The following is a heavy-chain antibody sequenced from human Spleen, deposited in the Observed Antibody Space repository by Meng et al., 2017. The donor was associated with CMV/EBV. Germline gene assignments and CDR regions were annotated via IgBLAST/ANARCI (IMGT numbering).Heavy chain of an antibody. J-gene: IGHJ4*02. D-gene: IGHD3-22*01. CDR1: GFTVSSNY. Sequence: GGSLRLSCAASGFTVSSNYMSWVRQAPGKGLEWVSVIYGGGATYYADSVKGRFTISRDSSKNTLYLQMNSLRAEDTAVYYCARESALSGYPLDFWGQGTLVTVSS. CDR3: ARESALSGYPLDF. CDR2: IYGGGAT. V-gene: IGHV3-53*01.